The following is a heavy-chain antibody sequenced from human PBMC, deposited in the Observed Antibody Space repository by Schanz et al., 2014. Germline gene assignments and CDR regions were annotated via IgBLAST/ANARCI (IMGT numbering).Heavy chain of an antibody. CDR1: GFTFSRYW. CDR2: IKQDGSAK. Sequence: EVQLVESGGGLVQPGGSLRLCCVASGFTFSRYWMTWVRQAPGKGLEWVANIKQDGSAKNYVDSVKGRFTISRDNPKNSLCLQMNSLRAEDTALYYCARVLGGDEGLDQWGQGTLVTVFS. V-gene: IGHV3-7*01. CDR3: ARVLGGDEGLDQ. D-gene: IGHD4-17*01. J-gene: IGHJ4*02.